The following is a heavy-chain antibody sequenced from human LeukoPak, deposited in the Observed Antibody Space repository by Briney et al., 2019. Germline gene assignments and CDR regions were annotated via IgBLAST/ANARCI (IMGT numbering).Heavy chain of an antibody. V-gene: IGHV1-69*05. CDR3: ARNILGYCSSTSCYGFDY. CDR1: GGTFSSYA. CDR2: IIPIFGTA. Sequence: ASVKVSCKASGGTFSSYAISCVRQAPGQGREWMGGIIPIFGTANYAQKFQGRVTITTDESTSTAYMELSSLRSEDTAVYYCARNILGYCSSTSCYGFDYWGQGTLVTVSS. D-gene: IGHD2-2*01. J-gene: IGHJ4*02.